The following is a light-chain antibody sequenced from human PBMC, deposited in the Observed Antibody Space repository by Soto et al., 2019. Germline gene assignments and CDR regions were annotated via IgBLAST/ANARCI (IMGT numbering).Light chain of an antibody. J-gene: IGKJ1*01. CDR2: KAS. CDR3: QQYNSYSEWT. V-gene: IGKV1-5*03. Sequence: DIQMTQSPSTLSASVGDRVTITCRASRSISSWLAWFQQKPGKAPKLLIYKASSLESGVPSRFNGSGSGTEFTLTISSLQPDDSATYYCQQYNSYSEWTFGQGTRVEIK. CDR1: RSISSW.